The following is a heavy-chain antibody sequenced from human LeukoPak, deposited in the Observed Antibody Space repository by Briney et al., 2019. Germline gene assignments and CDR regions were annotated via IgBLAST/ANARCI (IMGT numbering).Heavy chain of an antibody. J-gene: IGHJ4*02. D-gene: IGHD6-13*01. CDR2: INHSGST. CDR1: GGSFSGYY. Sequence: SDTLSLTCAVYGGSFSGYYWSWIRQPPGKGLEWIGEINHSGSTNYNPSLKSRVTISVDTSKNQFSLKLSSVTAADTAVYYCARANSPGYSSSWYVDYWGQGTLVTVSS. V-gene: IGHV4-34*01. CDR3: ARANSPGYSSSWYVDY.